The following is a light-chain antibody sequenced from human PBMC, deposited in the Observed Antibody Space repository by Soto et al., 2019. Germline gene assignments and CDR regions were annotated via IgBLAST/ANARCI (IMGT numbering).Light chain of an antibody. V-gene: IGKV1-5*01. J-gene: IGKJ1*01. Sequence: IQMTQSPSTLYASVGDRVTITCRASQSVSDWLAWYQQKPGNPPKLLIYDTSRLESAVPSRFSASGSGTEFTLTISSLQPDDFATYYCQQYNSYSPWTFGQGTKVDIK. CDR2: DTS. CDR3: QQYNSYSPWT. CDR1: QSVSDW.